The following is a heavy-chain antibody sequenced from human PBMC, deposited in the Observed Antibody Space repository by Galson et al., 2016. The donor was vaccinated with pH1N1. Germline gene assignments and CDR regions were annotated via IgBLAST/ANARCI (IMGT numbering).Heavy chain of an antibody. CDR2: ISYVESNK. CDR3: ARDHVYGDYFERFFDL. Sequence: SLRLSCAASGFTFSHYAMHWVRQAPGKGLEWVAVISYVESNKDYADSVKGRFTASRDNSKNTLYLQMNSLRAEDTALYYCARDHVYGDYFERFFDLWGRGTLVTVS. CDR1: GFTFSHYA. V-gene: IGHV3-30-3*01. J-gene: IGHJ2*01. D-gene: IGHD4-17*01.